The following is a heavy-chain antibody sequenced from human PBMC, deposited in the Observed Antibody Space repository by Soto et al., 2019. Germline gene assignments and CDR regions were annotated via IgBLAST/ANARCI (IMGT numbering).Heavy chain of an antibody. J-gene: IGHJ4*02. CDR3: ATHSSSQSTFDY. V-gene: IGHV3-30*03. CDR1: GFTFSGYG. CDR2: ISYDGRNE. D-gene: IGHD6-13*01. Sequence: VQLVESGGGLVQPGGSLRLSCEASGFTFSGYGMHWVRQAPGKGLEWVAVISYDGRNEYYADSVKGRFTISRDNSKNTLYLQMNSLRAEDTALYYCATHSSSQSTFDYWGQGTLVTVSS.